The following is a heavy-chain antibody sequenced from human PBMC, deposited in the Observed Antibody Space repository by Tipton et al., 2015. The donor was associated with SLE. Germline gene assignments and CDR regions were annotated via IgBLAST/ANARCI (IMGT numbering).Heavy chain of an antibody. CDR3: ARDHEIAAADYFDY. Sequence: GSLRLSCSASGFTFSSYAMHWVRQAPGKGLEYVSAISSNGGSTYYADSVKGRFTISRDNSKNTLYLQMSSLRAEDTAVYYCARDHEIAAADYFDYWGQGTLVTVSS. CDR2: ISSNGGST. D-gene: IGHD6-13*01. V-gene: IGHV3-64D*06. CDR1: GFTFSSYA. J-gene: IGHJ4*02.